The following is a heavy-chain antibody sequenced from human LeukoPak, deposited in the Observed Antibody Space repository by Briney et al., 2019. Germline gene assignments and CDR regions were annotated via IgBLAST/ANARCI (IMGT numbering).Heavy chain of an antibody. V-gene: IGHV4-39*07. CDR3: ARADYDTDEGAFDI. J-gene: IGHJ3*02. CDR2: IYYSGST. D-gene: IGHD3-16*01. Sequence: PSETLSLTCTVSGGSISSSSYYWGWIRQPPGKGLEWIGSIYYSGSTYYNPSLKSRVTISVDTSKNQFSLKLSSVTAADTAVYYCARADYDTDEGAFDIWGQGTMVTVSS. CDR1: GGSISSSSYY.